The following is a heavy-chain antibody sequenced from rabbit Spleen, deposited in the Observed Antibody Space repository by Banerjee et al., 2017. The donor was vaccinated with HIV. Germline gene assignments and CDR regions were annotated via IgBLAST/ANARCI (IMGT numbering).Heavy chain of an antibody. Sequence: QQLVESGGGLVKPGASLTLTCKASGVSFSSGYDMCWVRQAPGKGLEWIACIYTGNSKTYYASWAKGRFTISKTSSTMVTLQMTSLTVADTATYFCARDAGRGDYIDGVFNLWGPGTLVTVS. CDR3: ARDAGRGDYIDGVFNL. D-gene: IGHD8-1*01. CDR1: GVSFSSGYD. J-gene: IGHJ4*01. CDR2: IYTGNSKT. V-gene: IGHV1S40*01.